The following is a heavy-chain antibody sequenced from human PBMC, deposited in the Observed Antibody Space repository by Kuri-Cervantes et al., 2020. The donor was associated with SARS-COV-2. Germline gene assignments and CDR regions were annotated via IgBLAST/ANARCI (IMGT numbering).Heavy chain of an antibody. J-gene: IGHJ3*02. CDR1: GYTFTSYG. Sequence: ASVKVSCKASGYTFTSYGISWVRQAPGQGLEWMGIINPSGGSTSYAQKFQGRVTMTRDTSTSTVYMELSSLRSEDTAVYYCARDQGPLWSDAFDIWGQGTMVTVSS. D-gene: IGHD3-10*01. CDR3: ARDQGPLWSDAFDI. V-gene: IGHV1-46*01. CDR2: INPSGGST.